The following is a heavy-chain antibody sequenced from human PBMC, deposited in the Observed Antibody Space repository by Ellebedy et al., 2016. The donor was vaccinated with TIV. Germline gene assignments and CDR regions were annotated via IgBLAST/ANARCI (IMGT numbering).Heavy chain of an antibody. CDR3: ARSYIGSGLYYYYGMDV. CDR2: IYYSGST. D-gene: IGHD3-10*01. J-gene: IGHJ6*02. CDR1: GGSFSGYY. V-gene: IGHV4-59*01. Sequence: GSLRLSXAVYGGSFSGYYWSWIRQPPGKGLEWIGYIYYSGSTNYNPSLKSRVTISVDTSKNQFSLKLSSVTAADTAVYYCARSYIGSGLYYYYGMDVWGQGTTVTVSS.